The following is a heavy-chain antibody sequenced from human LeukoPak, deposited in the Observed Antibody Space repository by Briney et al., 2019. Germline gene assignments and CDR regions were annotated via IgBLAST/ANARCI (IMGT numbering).Heavy chain of an antibody. CDR3: AELGITMIGGV. V-gene: IGHV3-48*03. D-gene: IGHD3-10*02. CDR1: GFTFSSYE. Sequence: SGGSLRLSCAAAGFTFSSYEMNWVRQASGKGLEWVPYISSSGSTIYYADSVKGRFTISRDNAKNSLYLQMNSLRAEDTAVYYCAELGITMIGGVWGKGTTVTISS. J-gene: IGHJ6*04. CDR2: ISSSGSTI.